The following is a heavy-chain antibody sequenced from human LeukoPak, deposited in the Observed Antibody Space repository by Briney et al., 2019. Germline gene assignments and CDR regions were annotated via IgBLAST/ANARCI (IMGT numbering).Heavy chain of an antibody. CDR3: ARDQGDNSGYFDY. J-gene: IGHJ4*02. Sequence: GGSLRLSCAASGFTFSSYWMNWARQAPGKGLEWVSLISSSTSYIYYADSVKGRFTISRDDAKNSLYLQMNSLRAEDTAVYYCARDQGDNSGYFDYWGQGTLVAVSS. CDR2: ISSSTSYI. D-gene: IGHD3-22*01. V-gene: IGHV3-21*01. CDR1: GFTFSSYW.